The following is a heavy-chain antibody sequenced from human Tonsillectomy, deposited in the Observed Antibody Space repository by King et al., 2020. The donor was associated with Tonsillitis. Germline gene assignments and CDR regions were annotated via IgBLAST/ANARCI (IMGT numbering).Heavy chain of an antibody. CDR1: GYSISSGYY. D-gene: IGHD3-22*01. CDR3: ARDGVNYYDSSGYRSDY. CDR2: IYHSGST. V-gene: IGHV4-38-2*02. Sequence: VQLQESGPGLVKPSETLSLTCAVSGYSISSGYYWGWIRQPPGKGLVWIGSIYHSGSTYYNPSLKSRVTILVDTSKNQFSLKLSSVTAADTAVYYCARDGVNYYDSSGYRSDYWGQGTLVTVSS. J-gene: IGHJ4*02.